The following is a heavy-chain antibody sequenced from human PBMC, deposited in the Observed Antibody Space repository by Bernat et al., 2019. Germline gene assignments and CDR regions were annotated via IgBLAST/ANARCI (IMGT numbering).Heavy chain of an antibody. J-gene: IGHJ6*04. V-gene: IGHV3-23*01. CDR3: AKDMFGCSSTSCYTGPPYYMDV. Sequence: EVQVLESGGGLVQPGGSLRLSCAASGFTFSSYGMTWVRQAPGKGLEWVSGISGSGGHTYHSDSVKGRFTISRDNSKNTLYLQLDSLRAEDTAIYYWAKDMFGCSSTSCYTGPPYYMDVWGKGTTVTVSS. CDR1: GFTFSSYG. CDR2: ISGSGGHT. D-gene: IGHD2-2*02.